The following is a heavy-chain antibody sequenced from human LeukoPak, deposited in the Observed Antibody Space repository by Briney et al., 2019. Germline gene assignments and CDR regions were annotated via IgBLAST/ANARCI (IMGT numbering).Heavy chain of an antibody. CDR1: GGSFSGYY. CDR2: INHSGST. V-gene: IGHV4-34*01. D-gene: IGHD2-15*01. J-gene: IGHJ4*02. Sequence: PSETLSLTCAVYGGSFSGYYWSWIRQPPGKGLEWIGEINHSGSTNYNPSLKSRVTISVDTSKNQFSLKLSSVTAADTAVYYCARSTRYCSGGSCNPYYFDYWGQGTLVTVSS. CDR3: ARSTRYCSGGSCNPYYFDY.